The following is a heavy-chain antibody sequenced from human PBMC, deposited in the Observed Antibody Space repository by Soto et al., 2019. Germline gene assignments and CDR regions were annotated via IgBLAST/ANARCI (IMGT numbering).Heavy chain of an antibody. CDR2: ITEDGSGT. V-gene: IGHV3-74*01. CDR1: GFTFSSYP. J-gene: IGHJ4*02. D-gene: IGHD1-1*01. CDR3: VRGTTGWRGMDY. Sequence: PGGSLRLSCATSGFTFSSYPIHWVRQAPGKGPVWVSRITEDGSGTTYADSVKGRFTVTRDNAKNTMYLQMSGLGAEDTAVYHCVRGTTGWRGMDYWGQGTLVTVSS.